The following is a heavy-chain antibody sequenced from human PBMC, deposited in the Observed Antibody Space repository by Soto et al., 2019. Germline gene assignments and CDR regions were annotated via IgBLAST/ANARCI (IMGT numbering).Heavy chain of an antibody. Sequence: GGSLRLSCAASGFTFENYAMHWVRQAPGKGLEWVSGISWNSGIIGYADSVKGRFTISRDNAKNSLYLQTNSLRAEDTAFYYCAKDKLYSNYEYYFDNWGRGTLVTVSS. CDR2: ISWNSGII. CDR3: AKDKLYSNYEYYFDN. CDR1: GFTFENYA. V-gene: IGHV3-9*01. D-gene: IGHD4-4*01. J-gene: IGHJ4*02.